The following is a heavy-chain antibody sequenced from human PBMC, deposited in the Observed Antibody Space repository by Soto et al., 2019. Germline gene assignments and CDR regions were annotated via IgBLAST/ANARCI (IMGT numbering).Heavy chain of an antibody. J-gene: IGHJ4*02. D-gene: IGHD6-13*01. Sequence: QLQLQESGPGLVKPSETLSLTCTVSGGSISSSSYYWGWIRQPPGKGLEWIGSIYYSGSTYYNPSLKSRVTISLDTSKNQFSLKLSSVTAADTAVYYCASLYSSSWYLRGSSHYWGQGTLVTVSS. CDR3: ASLYSSSWYLRGSSHY. CDR2: IYYSGST. V-gene: IGHV4-39*01. CDR1: GGSISSSSYY.